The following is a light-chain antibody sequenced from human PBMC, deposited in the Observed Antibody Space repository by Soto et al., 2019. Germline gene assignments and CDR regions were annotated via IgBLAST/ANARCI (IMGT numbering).Light chain of an antibody. CDR1: SGHSSYI. J-gene: IGLJ2*01. CDR2: LEGSGSY. Sequence: QPVLTQSSSASASLGSSVKLTCTLSSGHSSYIIAWHQQQPGKAPRYLMKLEGSGSYNKGSGVPDRFSGSSSGADRYLTISNHQSEDEADYYCNTWDSKVFGGGTKLTVL. CDR3: NTWDSKV. V-gene: IGLV4-60*03.